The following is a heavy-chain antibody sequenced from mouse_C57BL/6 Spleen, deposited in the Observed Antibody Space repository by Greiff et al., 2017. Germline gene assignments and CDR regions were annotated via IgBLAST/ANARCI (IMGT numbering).Heavy chain of an antibody. J-gene: IGHJ3*01. CDR1: GYTFTSYW. V-gene: IGHV1-64*01. CDR2: IHPNSGST. Sequence: QVQLQQPGAELVKPGASVKLSCQASGYTFTSYWMHWVKQRPGQGLEWIGMIHPNSGSTNYNEKFKSKATLTVDKSSSTAYMQLSSLTSEDSAVYYCARERESPFAYWSQGTLVTVSA. CDR3: ARERESPFAY.